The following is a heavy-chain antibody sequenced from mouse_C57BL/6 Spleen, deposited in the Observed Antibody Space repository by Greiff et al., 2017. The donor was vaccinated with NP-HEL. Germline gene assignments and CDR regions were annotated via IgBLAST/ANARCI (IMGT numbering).Heavy chain of an antibody. J-gene: IGHJ4*01. V-gene: IGHV1-64*01. CDR2: IHPNSGST. Sequence: QVQLKQPGAELVKPGASVKLSCKASGYTFTSYWMHWVKQRPGQGLEWIGMIHPNSGSTNYNEKFKSKATLTVDKSSSTAYMQLSSLTSEDSAVYYCARGVVARDYAMDYWGQGTSVTSPQ. D-gene: IGHD1-1*01. CDR1: GYTFTSYW. CDR3: ARGVVARDYAMDY.